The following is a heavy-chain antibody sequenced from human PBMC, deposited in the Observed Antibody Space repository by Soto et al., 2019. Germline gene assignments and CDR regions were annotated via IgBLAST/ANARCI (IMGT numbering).Heavy chain of an antibody. V-gene: IGHV6-1*01. Sequence: SQTLSLTCAISGDSVSSNSAAWNWIRQSPSRGLEWLGRTYYRSKWYNDYAVSVKSRTTINPDTSKNQFSLQLNSVTPEDTAVYYCAIGMYSSGWYYFAYSGKATLVTV. CDR1: GDSVSSNSAA. J-gene: IGHJ4*02. CDR3: AIGMYSSGWYYFAY. D-gene: IGHD6-19*01. CDR2: TYYRSKWYN.